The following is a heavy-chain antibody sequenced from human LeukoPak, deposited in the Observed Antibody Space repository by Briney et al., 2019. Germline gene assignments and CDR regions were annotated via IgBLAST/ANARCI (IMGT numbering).Heavy chain of an antibody. CDR3: AREGPPGDTNPHFDY. J-gene: IGHJ4*02. CDR2: INPNSGGA. CDR1: GYIFTGYY. V-gene: IGHV1-2*02. D-gene: IGHD3-10*01. Sequence: ASVKVSCKASGYIFTGYYMHWVRQAPGQGLEWMGWINPNSGGANYAQKFQGRVTMTRDTSISTAYMELSRLRSDDTAVFYCAREGPPGDTNPHFDYWGQGTLVTVSS.